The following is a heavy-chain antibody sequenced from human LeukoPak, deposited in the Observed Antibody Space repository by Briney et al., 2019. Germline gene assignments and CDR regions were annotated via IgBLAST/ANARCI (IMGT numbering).Heavy chain of an antibody. J-gene: IGHJ4*02. D-gene: IGHD3-16*01. CDR2: VHLSGRT. Sequence: PSETLSLTCGVSGGSISSTNWWTWVRQPPGEGLEWIGEVHLSGRTNYNPSLKSRVTISIGTAKDRFSLRLTSVTAADTAVYYCARLGEHNLKDWGQGILVTVSS. CDR1: GGSISSTNW. CDR3: ARLGEHNLKD. V-gene: IGHV4-4*02.